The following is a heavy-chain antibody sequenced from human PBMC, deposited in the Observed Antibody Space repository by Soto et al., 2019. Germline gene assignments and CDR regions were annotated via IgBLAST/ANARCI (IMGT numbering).Heavy chain of an antibody. CDR1: GGSISSYY. V-gene: IGHV4-59*01. D-gene: IGHD2-2*01. CDR3: ERQMPSNASDI. Sequence: SETLSLTCTVSGGSISSYYWSWIRQPPGKGLEWIGYIYYSGSNKYNPSLKSRVTISVDTSKNQFSLKMSSVTAADKAVYYCERQMPSNASDIWGHGPIVTVSS. J-gene: IGHJ3*02. CDR2: IYYSGSN.